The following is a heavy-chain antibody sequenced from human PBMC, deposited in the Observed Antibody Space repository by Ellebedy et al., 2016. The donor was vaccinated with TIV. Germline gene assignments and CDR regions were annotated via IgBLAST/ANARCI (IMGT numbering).Heavy chain of an antibody. CDR2: INLDGSER. D-gene: IGHD2-15*01. CDR3: ARDSGFYCLDF. CDR1: GLPFTNSW. V-gene: IGHV3-7*01. Sequence: GESLKISXVASGLPFTNSWMTWVRQTPGKGLEWVASINLDGSERRYVDSVKGRFTISRDNAANSVFLQMSSLRAHDTAVYYCARDSGFYCLDFWGQGTLVTVSS. J-gene: IGHJ4*02.